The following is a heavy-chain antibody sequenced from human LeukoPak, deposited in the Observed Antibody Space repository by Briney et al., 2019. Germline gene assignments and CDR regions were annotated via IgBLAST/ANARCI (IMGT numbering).Heavy chain of an antibody. J-gene: IGHJ4*02. V-gene: IGHV4-59*11. CDR1: GGSISSHY. D-gene: IGHD3-16*01. CDR3: ARDIAEGIWGHYFDY. Sequence: PSETLSLTCTVSGGSISSHYGSWIRQPPGKGLEWIGYIYYSGSTNYNPSLKSRVTISVDTSKNQFSLKLSSVTAADTAVYYCARDIAEGIWGHYFDYWGQGTLVTVSS. CDR2: IYYSGST.